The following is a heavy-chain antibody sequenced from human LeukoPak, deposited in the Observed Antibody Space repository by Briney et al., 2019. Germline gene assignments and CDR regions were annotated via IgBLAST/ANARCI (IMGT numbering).Heavy chain of an antibody. CDR3: ARDQWWQFIAVAITSYFAS. D-gene: IGHD6-19*01. V-gene: IGHV3-7*01. J-gene: IGHJ4*02. Sequence: GGSLRLSCAASGFTFSTYWMSWVRQAPGKGLEWVANIKQDGSEKYYVDSVKGRFTISRDNAKNSLYLQMNSLRAENTAVYYCARDQWWQFIAVAITSYFASWGQGTLVTVSS. CDR1: GFTFSTYW. CDR2: IKQDGSEK.